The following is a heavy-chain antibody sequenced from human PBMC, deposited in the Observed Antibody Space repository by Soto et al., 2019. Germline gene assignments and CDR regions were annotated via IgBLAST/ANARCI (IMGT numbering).Heavy chain of an antibody. CDR2: ISGSGGST. V-gene: IGHV3-23*01. CDR1: GFTFSSYA. J-gene: IGHJ4*02. D-gene: IGHD6-13*01. CDR3: AKDRAAAAGPEDTFDY. Sequence: GGSLRLSCAASGFTFSSYAMSWFRQAPGKGLEWVSAISGSGGSTYYADSVKGRFTISRDNSKNTLYLQMNSLRAEDTAVYYCAKDRAAAAGPEDTFDYWGQGTLVTVSS.